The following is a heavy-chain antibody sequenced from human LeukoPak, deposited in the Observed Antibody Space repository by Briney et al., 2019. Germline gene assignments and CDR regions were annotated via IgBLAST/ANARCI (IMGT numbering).Heavy chain of an antibody. V-gene: IGHV4-59*01. CDR1: GGSISSDY. CDR3: ASLFGGVIDY. J-gene: IGHJ4*02. D-gene: IGHD3-16*01. Sequence: PSETLSVTCTVSGGSISSDYWSWIRQPPGKGLEWIGYIYYSGSTNYNPSLKSRVTISVDTSKNQFSLKLSSVTAADTAVYYCASLFGGVIDYWGQGTLVTVSS. CDR2: IYYSGST.